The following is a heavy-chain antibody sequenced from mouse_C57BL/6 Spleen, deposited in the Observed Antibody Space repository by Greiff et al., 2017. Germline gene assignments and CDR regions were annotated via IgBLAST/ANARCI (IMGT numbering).Heavy chain of an antibody. V-gene: IGHV5-17*01. J-gene: IGHJ1*03. Sequence: EVKLVESGGGLVKPGGSLKLSCAASGFTFSDYGMHWVRQAPEKGLEWVAYISSGSSAIYYADTVKGRFTISRDNAKNTLFLQMTSLRSEDTAMYYCAGIISYYFDVWGTGTTVTVAS. CDR1: GFTFSDYG. CDR2: ISSGSSAI. CDR3: AGIISYYFDV. D-gene: IGHD1-1*01.